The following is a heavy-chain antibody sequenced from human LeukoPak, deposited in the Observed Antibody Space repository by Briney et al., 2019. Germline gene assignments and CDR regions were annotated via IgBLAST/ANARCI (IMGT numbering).Heavy chain of an antibody. CDR2: ISYDESNK. CDR3: APAGPSTRRPYYFDY. D-gene: IGHD1-26*01. CDR1: GFTFSSYT. J-gene: IGHJ4*02. V-gene: IGHV3-30-3*01. Sequence: GRSLRLSCAASGFTFSSYTMHWVRQAPGKGLEWVALISYDESNKYYGDSVKGRFTISRDNSKNTLSLQMNSLRAEDTAVYYCAPAGPSTRRPYYFDYWGQGTLVTVSS.